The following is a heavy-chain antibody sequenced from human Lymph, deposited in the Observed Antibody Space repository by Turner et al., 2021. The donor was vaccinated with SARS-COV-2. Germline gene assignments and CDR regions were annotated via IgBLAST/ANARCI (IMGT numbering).Heavy chain of an antibody. CDR3: ARDDSSGYYSGAFDI. CDR2: IIPILGIA. CDR1: GGTFSSYS. J-gene: IGHJ3*02. V-gene: IGHV1-69*08. D-gene: IGHD3-22*01. Sequence: QVQLVQSGAEVKKPGSSVKVSCKASGGTFSSYSIRWVRQAPGQGLEWMGRIIPILGIANYAQRFQGRVTITADKSTSTAYMELSSLRSEDTAVYYCARDDSSGYYSGAFDIWGQGTMVTVSS.